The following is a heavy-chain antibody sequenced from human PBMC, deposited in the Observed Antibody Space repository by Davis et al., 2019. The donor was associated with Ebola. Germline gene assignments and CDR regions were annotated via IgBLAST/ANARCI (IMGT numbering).Heavy chain of an antibody. V-gene: IGHV3-30*18. Sequence: GESLKISCAASGFTFSSYGMHWVRQAPGKGLEWVAVISYDGSNKYYADSVKGRFTISRDNSKNTLYLQMNSLRAEDTAVYYCAKDNVAAMALDYWGQGTLVTVSA. CDR3: AKDNVAAMALDY. CDR2: ISYDGSNK. D-gene: IGHD2-8*01. J-gene: IGHJ4*02. CDR1: GFTFSSYG.